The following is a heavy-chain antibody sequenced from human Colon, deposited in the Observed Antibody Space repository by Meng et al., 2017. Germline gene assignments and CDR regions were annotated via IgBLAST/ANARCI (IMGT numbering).Heavy chain of an antibody. CDR3: AREGPIAVAGYDY. J-gene: IGHJ4*02. CDR2: IYSSGST. CDR1: GFSVKSGIYY. Sequence: GQLQESGPGLVRPSETLSLTCHVSGFSVKSGIYYWNWIRQPPGKTLEWIGYIYSSGSTTYNPSLKSRVTISLDTPKNQFSLKLTSVTAADTAVYYCAREGPIAVAGYDYWGQGTLVTASS. V-gene: IGHV4-61*01. D-gene: IGHD6-19*01.